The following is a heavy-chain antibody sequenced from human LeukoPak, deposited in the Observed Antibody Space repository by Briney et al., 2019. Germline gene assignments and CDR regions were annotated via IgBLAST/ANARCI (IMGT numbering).Heavy chain of an antibody. D-gene: IGHD7-27*01. CDR1: GGTFSSYA. V-gene: IGHV1-69*04. CDR2: LIPLLGIA. CDR3: AGDRPTLRAGEYWFDP. Sequence: GASVKVSCKASGGTFSSYAVTWVRQAPGQGLEWMGRLIPLLGIANYAQKFQDRVTITADKSTSTAYMDLRSLRSDDTAVYYCAGDRPTLRAGEYWFDPWGQGTLVTVSS. J-gene: IGHJ5*02.